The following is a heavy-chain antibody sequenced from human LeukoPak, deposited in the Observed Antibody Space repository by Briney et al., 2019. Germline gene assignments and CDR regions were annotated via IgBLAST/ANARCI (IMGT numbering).Heavy chain of an antibody. CDR1: GDNCPGYD. CDR3: ARGIPSFSLFGMVIY. D-gene: IGHD3-3*01. J-gene: IGHJ4*02. Sequence: GASMKGPCKASGDNCPGYDIHWVRQAPGQGFKWIGWINPNNGDTNYAQKFQGRVTMTRDTSVSTAFMELSTLKSDDAAVYYCARGIPSFSLFGMVIYWGQGTLLTVSS. V-gene: IGHV1-2*02. CDR2: INPNNGDT.